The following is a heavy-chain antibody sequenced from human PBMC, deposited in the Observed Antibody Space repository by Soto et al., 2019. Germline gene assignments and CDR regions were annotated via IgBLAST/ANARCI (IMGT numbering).Heavy chain of an antibody. J-gene: IGHJ4*02. Sequence: QGQLVQSGAEVKKPRASVKVSCKASGYTFTNFVIQWVRQAPGQRLEWLGWINPANGNTQYSQTLQCRVTITSYTSASTVYMELSSLRSGDTAVYYCAREYRHNGNYYGSYWGQGTLVTVSS. D-gene: IGHD1-26*01. V-gene: IGHV1-3*01. CDR1: GYTFTNFV. CDR3: AREYRHNGNYYGSY. CDR2: INPANGNT.